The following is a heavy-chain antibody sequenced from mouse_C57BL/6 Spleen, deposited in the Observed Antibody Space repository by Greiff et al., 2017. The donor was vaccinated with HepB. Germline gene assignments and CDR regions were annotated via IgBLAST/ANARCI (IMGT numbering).Heavy chain of an antibody. Sequence: VQLQQSGPELVKPGASVKISCKASGYAFSSSWMNWVKQRPGKGLEWIGRICPGDGDTNYNGKFKGKATLTADKSSSTAYMQLSSLTSEDSAVYFCAKEYDAMDYWGQGTSVTVSS. CDR3: AKEYDAMDY. D-gene: IGHD2-10*02. CDR2: ICPGDGDT. J-gene: IGHJ4*01. CDR1: GYAFSSSW. V-gene: IGHV1-82*01.